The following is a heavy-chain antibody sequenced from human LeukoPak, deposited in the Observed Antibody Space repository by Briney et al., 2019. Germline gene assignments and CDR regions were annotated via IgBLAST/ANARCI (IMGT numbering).Heavy chain of an antibody. CDR1: GGSISSYY. J-gene: IGHJ6*02. V-gene: IGHV4-59*01. CDR3: ARDRVVPAARRDYYYGMDV. D-gene: IGHD2-2*01. Sequence: PSETLSLTCTVSGGSISSYYWSWIRQPPGKGLEWIGYIYYSGSTNYNPSLKSRVTISVDTSKNQFSLKLSSVTAADTAVYYCARDRVVPAARRDYYYGMDVWGQGTTVTVSS. CDR2: IYYSGST.